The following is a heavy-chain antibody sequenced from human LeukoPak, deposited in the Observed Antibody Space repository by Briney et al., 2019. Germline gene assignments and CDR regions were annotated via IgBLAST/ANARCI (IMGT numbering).Heavy chain of an antibody. V-gene: IGHV3-53*01. CDR3: AKEMATIRAFDF. Sequence: PGGSLRLSCAASGFTVSSNYMSWVRQAPGKGLEWVSVIYSGGSTYYADSVKGRFTISRDNSKNTLYLRMNSLRAEDTAVYYCAKEMATIRAFDFWGQGTMVTVSS. CDR2: IYSGGST. D-gene: IGHD5-24*01. J-gene: IGHJ3*01. CDR1: GFTVSSNY.